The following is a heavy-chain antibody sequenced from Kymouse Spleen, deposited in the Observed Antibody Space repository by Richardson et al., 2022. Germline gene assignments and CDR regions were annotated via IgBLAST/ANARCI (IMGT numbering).Heavy chain of an antibody. CDR3: ARDDSSGWSYYYYGMDV. J-gene: IGHJ6*02. CDR1: GFTFSSYS. V-gene: IGHV3-48*02. Sequence: EVQLVESGGGLVQPGGSLRLSCAASGFTFSSYSMNWVRQAPGKGLEWVSYISSSSSTIYYADSVKGRFTISRDNAKNSLYLQMNSLRDEDTAVYYCARDDSSGWSYYYYGMDVWGQGTTVTVSS. D-gene: IGHD6-19*01. CDR2: ISSSSSTI.